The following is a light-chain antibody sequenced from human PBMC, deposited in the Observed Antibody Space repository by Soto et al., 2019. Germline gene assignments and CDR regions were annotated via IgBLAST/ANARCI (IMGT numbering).Light chain of an antibody. CDR1: QGISNY. Sequence: DIQMTQSPSPLSASVGDRVTITCRASQGISNYLAWYQQKPGKVPRLLIFAASTLQSGAPSRFRGAGSETDFTLTINGLQPEDVATYYCQKYNSAPWTFGQGTKVEIK. CDR2: AAS. CDR3: QKYNSAPWT. V-gene: IGKV1-27*01. J-gene: IGKJ1*01.